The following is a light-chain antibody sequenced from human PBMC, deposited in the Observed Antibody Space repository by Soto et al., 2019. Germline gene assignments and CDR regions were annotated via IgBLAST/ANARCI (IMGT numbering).Light chain of an antibody. CDR1: QSVGSY. CDR3: QQRSSWPFT. CDR2: DAS. J-gene: IGKJ3*01. V-gene: IGKV3-11*01. Sequence: ETVLTQSPATLSLSPGQRATFSCRASQSVGSYLAWYQQKPGQAPRLLIYDASNRATGIPARFSGSGSGTDFTLTITSLEPEDFAVYYCQQRSSWPFTFGPGTKVDIK.